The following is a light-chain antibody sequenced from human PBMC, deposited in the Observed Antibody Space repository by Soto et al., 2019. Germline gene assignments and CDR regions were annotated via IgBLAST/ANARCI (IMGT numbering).Light chain of an antibody. CDR1: SRDGGTYNL. CDR2: EVS. Sequence: QSVLTQPAPLSGSPGQSITNSLPGNSRDGGTYNLVSWYQKHPGKVPKLMIFEVSKRPSGVSNRFSGSKSGNTASLTISGLQAEDEADYYCCSYAGGGSGPCVFGTATKVPS. CDR3: CSYAGGGSGPCV. J-gene: IGLJ1*01. V-gene: IGLV2-23*02.